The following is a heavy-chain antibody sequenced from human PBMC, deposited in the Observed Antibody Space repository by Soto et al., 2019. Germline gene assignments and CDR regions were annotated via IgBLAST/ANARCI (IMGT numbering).Heavy chain of an antibody. V-gene: IGHV3-21*01. Sequence: EVQLVESGGGLVKPGGSLRLSCAASGFNFNSYTINWVRQAPGKRLEWVSSISSSGYIFSTDSVRGRFTISRDNAKNSVYLQINSLRAEDTAVYFCARDCSGGSCYPGMDVWGHGTTVTVSS. D-gene: IGHD2-15*01. CDR3: ARDCSGGSCYPGMDV. J-gene: IGHJ6*02. CDR1: GFNFNSYT. CDR2: ISSSGYI.